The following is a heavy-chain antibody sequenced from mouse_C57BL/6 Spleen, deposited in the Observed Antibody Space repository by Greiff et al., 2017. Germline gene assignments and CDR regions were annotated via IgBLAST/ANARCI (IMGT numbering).Heavy chain of an antibody. D-gene: IGHD2-5*01. CDR2: IDPSDSYT. CDR3: ASSYSNYSQAWFAC. CDR1: GYTFTSYW. Sequence: QVQLQQPGAELVRPGTSVKLSCKASGYTFTSYWMHWVKQRPGQGLEWIGVIDPSDSYTNYNQKFKGKATLTVDTSSSTAYMQLSSLTSEDSAVYYGASSYSNYSQAWFACWGQGTLVTVSA. V-gene: IGHV1-59*01. J-gene: IGHJ3*01.